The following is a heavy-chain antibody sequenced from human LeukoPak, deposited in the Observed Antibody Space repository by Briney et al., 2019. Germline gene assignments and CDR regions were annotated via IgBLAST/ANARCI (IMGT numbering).Heavy chain of an antibody. Sequence: GGSLRLSCAASGFTFSNAWMSWVRQAPGKGLEWVGRIKSKTDGGTTDYAAPVKGRFTISRDDSKNTLYLQMNSLKTEDTAVYYCTTGEGSSWSGRYYYYYMDVWGKGTTVTVSS. CDR3: TTGEGSSWSGRYYYYYMDV. J-gene: IGHJ6*03. D-gene: IGHD6-13*01. CDR1: GFTFSNAW. V-gene: IGHV3-15*01. CDR2: IKSKTDGGTT.